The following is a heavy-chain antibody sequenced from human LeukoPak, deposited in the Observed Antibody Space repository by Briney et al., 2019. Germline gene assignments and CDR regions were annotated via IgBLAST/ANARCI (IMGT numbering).Heavy chain of an antibody. D-gene: IGHD1-26*01. CDR1: GGSISSSSYY. CDR3: ARAGSSHHYFDY. J-gene: IGHJ4*02. CDR2: IYYSGST. V-gene: IGHV4-61*05. Sequence: SETLSLTCTVSGGSISSSSYYWGWIRQPPGKGLEWIGYIYYSGSTNYNPSLRSRVTISVDTSKNQFSLKLSSVTAADTAVYYCARAGSSHHYFDYWGQGTLVTVSS.